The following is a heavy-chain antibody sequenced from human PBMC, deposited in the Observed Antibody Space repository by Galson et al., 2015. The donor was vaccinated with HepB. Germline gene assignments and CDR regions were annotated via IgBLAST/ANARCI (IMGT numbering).Heavy chain of an antibody. D-gene: IGHD3-10*01. CDR1: GFTFTSSA. CDR2: IVVGSGNT. V-gene: IGHV1-58*02. CDR3: AAEMVRGVMGDYYGMDV. J-gene: IGHJ6*02. Sequence: SVKVSCKASGFTFTSSAMQWVRQARGQRLEWIGWIVVGSGNTNYAQKFQERVTITRDMSTSTAYMELSSLRSEDTAVYYCAAEMVRGVMGDYYGMDVWGQGTTVTVSS.